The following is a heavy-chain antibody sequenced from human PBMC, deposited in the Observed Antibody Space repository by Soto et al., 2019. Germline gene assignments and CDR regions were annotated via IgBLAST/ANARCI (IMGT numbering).Heavy chain of an antibody. V-gene: IGHV3-73*01. J-gene: IGHJ5*01. CDR2: IGGKSEDYVT. D-gene: IGHD1-26*01. CDR1: GFTFSDLA. Sequence: HPGGSLRLSCEASGFTFSDLAVHWVRQASGKGLEWVGRIGGKSEDYVTSYGESVRGRFSISRDDSKNTAYLQMNSLKTEDTAVFYCAKYSGTASIPAALGQGTLVTV. CDR3: AKYSGTASIPAA.